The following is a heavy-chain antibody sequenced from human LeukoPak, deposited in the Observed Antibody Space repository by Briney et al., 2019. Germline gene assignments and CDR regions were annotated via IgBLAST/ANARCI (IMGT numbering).Heavy chain of an antibody. Sequence: GGSLRLSCAASGFTFSSYSMNWVRQAPGKGLEWVSSISSSSSYIYYADSVKGRFTISRDNAKNSLYLQMNSLRAEDTAVYYCAREATTRDYFDYWGQGTLVTVSS. J-gene: IGHJ4*02. D-gene: IGHD4-11*01. V-gene: IGHV3-21*04. CDR3: AREATTRDYFDY. CDR2: ISSSSSYI. CDR1: GFTFSSYS.